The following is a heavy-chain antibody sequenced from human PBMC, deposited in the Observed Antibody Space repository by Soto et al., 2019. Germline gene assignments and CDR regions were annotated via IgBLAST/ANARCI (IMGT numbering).Heavy chain of an antibody. CDR3: ENADSKYGVRNAFGI. CDR2: ISWDGGST. D-gene: IGHD3-10*01. Sequence: GYLRVSLAACGFTFDDYTMHWVRQAPGKGLELVSLISWDGGSTYYADSVKGRFTISRDNSKNSLYLQMNSLRTEDTALYYCENADSKYGVRNAFGIWGQGTMVTV. CDR1: GFTFDDYT. V-gene: IGHV3-43*01. J-gene: IGHJ3*02.